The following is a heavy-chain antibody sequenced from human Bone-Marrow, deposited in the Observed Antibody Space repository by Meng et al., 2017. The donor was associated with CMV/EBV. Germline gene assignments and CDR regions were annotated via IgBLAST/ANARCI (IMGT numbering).Heavy chain of an antibody. D-gene: IGHD6-13*01. V-gene: IGHV1-8*02. J-gene: IGHJ6*02. CDR1: GYTFTSYD. CDR2: MSPNSGNT. CDR3: ARTQIAVEAGGRKTTYYYYGLDV. Sequence: ASVKVSCKASGYTFTSYDINWVRQATGQGLEWMGWMSPNSGNTGYAQKFQGRVSMTRDTSISTAYMELSSLRSEDTAVYYCARTQIAVEAGGRKTTYYYYGLDVWGQGTTVTVSS.